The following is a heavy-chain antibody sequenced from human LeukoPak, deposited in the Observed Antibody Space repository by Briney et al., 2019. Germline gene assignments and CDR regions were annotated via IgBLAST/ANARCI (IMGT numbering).Heavy chain of an antibody. CDR3: TRDTIGSIDY. CDR2: IKQDGSTK. CDR1: GFTFANSC. D-gene: IGHD1-26*01. V-gene: IGHV3-7*01. J-gene: IGHJ4*02. Sequence: GGSLRLSYAASGFTFANSCMAWVRPAPGKGLEWVANIKQDGSTKHYADSLKGRFTISRDNPKNSLFLQMNNLRADDTAIYYCTRDTIGSIDYWGQGILVTVAS.